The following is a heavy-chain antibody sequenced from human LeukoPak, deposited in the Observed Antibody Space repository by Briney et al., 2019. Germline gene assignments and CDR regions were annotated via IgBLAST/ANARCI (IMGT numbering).Heavy chain of an antibody. Sequence: GGSLRLSCAASGFTFSSFGMSWVRQAPGKGLEWVAVISYDGSYKDYADSVKGRFTISRDNSKNTLYLQMNSLRAEDTAMYYCAKDRGSGWYDFDYWGQGTLVTVSS. V-gene: IGHV3-30*18. CDR2: ISYDGSYK. D-gene: IGHD6-19*01. CDR3: AKDRGSGWYDFDY. J-gene: IGHJ4*02. CDR1: GFTFSSFG.